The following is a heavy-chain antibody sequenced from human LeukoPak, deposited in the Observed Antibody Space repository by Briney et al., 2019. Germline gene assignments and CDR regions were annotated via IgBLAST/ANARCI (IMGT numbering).Heavy chain of an antibody. Sequence: RSSVKVSCKASGGTFSSYTISWVRRAPGQGLEWMGRIIPILGIATYAEKFQGRVTITADKSTSTAYMELSSLRSEDTAVYYCASTYYDFWSGSRTYYYYYYYMDVWGKGTTVTVS. CDR1: GGTFSSYT. J-gene: IGHJ6*03. CDR2: IIPILGIA. V-gene: IGHV1-69*02. D-gene: IGHD3-3*01. CDR3: ASTYYDFWSGSRTYYYYYYYMDV.